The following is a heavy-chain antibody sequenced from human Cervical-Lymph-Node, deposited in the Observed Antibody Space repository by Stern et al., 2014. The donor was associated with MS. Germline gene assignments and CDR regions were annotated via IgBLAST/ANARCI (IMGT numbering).Heavy chain of an antibody. CDR1: GYSFTIYY. Sequence: EVQLVESGAEVKKPGESLKISCKLSGYSFTIYYIAWVRQMPGKGLEWMRGIYPYDSTSTSSPSFQAQVTISADKSIPTAYLQWSSLRASDTAMYYCARHVQGFDYWGQGTLVTVSS. CDR3: ARHVQGFDY. V-gene: IGHV5-51*01. J-gene: IGHJ4*02. CDR2: IYPYDSTS.